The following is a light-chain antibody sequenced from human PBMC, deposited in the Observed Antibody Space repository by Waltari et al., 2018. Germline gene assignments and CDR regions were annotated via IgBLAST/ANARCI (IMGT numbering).Light chain of an antibody. V-gene: IGKV3-20*01. CDR3: QHYVTLPVT. CDR2: GAS. Sequence: EIVLTQSQGTLPLSPGDRATLSCRASQSVSRTLAWYQQKPGQAPSLLIYGASIRATGIPDRFSGSGSGTDFSLTISRLEPEDFAVYYCQHYVTLPVTFGQGTKVEIK. CDR1: QSVSRT. J-gene: IGKJ1*01.